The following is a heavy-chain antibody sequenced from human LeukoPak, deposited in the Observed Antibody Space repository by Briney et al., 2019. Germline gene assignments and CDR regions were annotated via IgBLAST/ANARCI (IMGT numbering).Heavy chain of an antibody. CDR1: GYTFTSYA. CDR2: INTNTGNP. D-gene: IGHD5-12*01. Sequence: ASVKVPCKASGYTFTSYAMNWVRQAPGQGLEWMGWINTNTGNPTYAQGFTGRFVFSLDTSVSTAYLQISSLKAEDTAAYYCAKGYSGYPPLYWGQGTLVTVSS. J-gene: IGHJ4*02. V-gene: IGHV7-4-1*02. CDR3: AKGYSGYPPLY.